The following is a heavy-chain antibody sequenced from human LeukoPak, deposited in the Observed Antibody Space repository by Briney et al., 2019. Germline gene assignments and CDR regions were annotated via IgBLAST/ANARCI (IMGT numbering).Heavy chain of an antibody. CDR1: GYTFTSYG. D-gene: IGHD3-16*02. Sequence: ASVKVSCKTSGYTFTSYGITWVRQAPGQGLEWMGWIGAYNGDTDYAQRLQGRVTMTTDTSTSTAYMELRSLRSDDTAVYYCARDRDYVWGSYRHTPDYWGQGTLVTVSS. V-gene: IGHV1-18*01. CDR2: IGAYNGDT. CDR3: ARDRDYVWGSYRHTPDY. J-gene: IGHJ4*02.